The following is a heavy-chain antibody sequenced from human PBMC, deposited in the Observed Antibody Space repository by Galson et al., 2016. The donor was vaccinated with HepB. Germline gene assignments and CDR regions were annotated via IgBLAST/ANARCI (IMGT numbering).Heavy chain of an antibody. J-gene: IGHJ4*02. V-gene: IGHV4-39*07. CDR1: GGSINSSRYY. Sequence: SETLSLTCTVSGGSINSSRYYWSWIRQSPGKGLEWIGSVFYSGYTYHNPSLKRRITISLDMSKNQFSLKLSSVTAADTAVYFCAVDEYSSSWYFFDYWGRGTLVTVSA. D-gene: IGHD6-13*01. CDR2: VFYSGYT. CDR3: AVDEYSSSWYFFDY.